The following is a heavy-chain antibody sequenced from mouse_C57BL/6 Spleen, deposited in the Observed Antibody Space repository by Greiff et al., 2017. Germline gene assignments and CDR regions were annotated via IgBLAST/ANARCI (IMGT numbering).Heavy chain of an antibody. J-gene: IGHJ1*03. CDR1: GYTFTSYW. Sequence: QVQLKQPGAELVKPGASVKLSCKASGYTFTSYWMHWVKQRPGRGLEWIGRIDPNSGGTKYNEKFKSKATLTVDKPSSTAYMQLSSLTSEDSAVYYCARFYYGSSYVGWYFDVWGTGTTVTVSS. CDR2: IDPNSGGT. CDR3: ARFYYGSSYVGWYFDV. V-gene: IGHV1-72*01. D-gene: IGHD1-1*01.